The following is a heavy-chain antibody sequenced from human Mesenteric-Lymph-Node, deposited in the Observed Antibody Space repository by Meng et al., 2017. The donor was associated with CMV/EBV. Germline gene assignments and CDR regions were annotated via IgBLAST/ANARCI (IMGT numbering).Heavy chain of an antibody. D-gene: IGHD6-19*01. Sequence: SGYTFTDYYMHWVRQAPGQGPEWMGRINPNNGVTNYAQKFQDRVTMARDTSSSTAYMELIRLRSDDTAVYYCARGFPGYSSAWYPYWGQGTLVTVSS. V-gene: IGHV1-2*06. CDR3: ARGFPGYSSAWYPY. CDR2: INPNNGVT. J-gene: IGHJ4*02. CDR1: GYTFTDYY.